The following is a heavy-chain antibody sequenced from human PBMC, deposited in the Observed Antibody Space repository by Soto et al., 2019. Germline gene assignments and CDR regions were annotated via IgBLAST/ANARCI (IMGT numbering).Heavy chain of an antibody. CDR2: INAGNGNT. CDR3: ARYPLPYGSGSLGFDY. CDR1: GYTFTSYA. J-gene: IGHJ4*02. V-gene: IGHV1-3*01. D-gene: IGHD3-10*01. Sequence: QVQLVQSGAEVKKPGASVKVSCKASGYTFTSYAMHWVRQAPGQRLEWMGWINAGNGNTKYSQKFQGRVTITRDTSASTAYMELSSLRSEDTAVYYCARYPLPYGSGSLGFDYWGQGTLVTVSS.